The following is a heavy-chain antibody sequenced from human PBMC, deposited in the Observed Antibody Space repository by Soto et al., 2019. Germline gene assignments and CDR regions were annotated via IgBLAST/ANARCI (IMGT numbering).Heavy chain of an antibody. J-gene: IGHJ4*02. Sequence: EVQLLESGGGLVQPGGSLRLSCAASGFTFSSYAMTWVRQAPGKGLEWVSAINTGGGSTYYADSVKGRFTISRDNSKNTLYLQMNSLRAEDTAVYYGAKLGTNYCFDYWGQGTLVTVSS. CDR3: AKLGTNYCFDY. V-gene: IGHV3-23*01. CDR2: INTGGGST. CDR1: GFTFSSYA.